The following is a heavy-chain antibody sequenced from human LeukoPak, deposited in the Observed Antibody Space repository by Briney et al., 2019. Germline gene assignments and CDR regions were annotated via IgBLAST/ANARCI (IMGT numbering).Heavy chain of an antibody. D-gene: IGHD2/OR15-2a*01. V-gene: IGHV1-18*01. CDR1: GYTFTSYG. CDR3: GRDVVINSYYYGMDV. J-gene: IGHJ6*02. Sequence: ASVKVSCKASGYTFTSYGISWVRQAPGQGLEWMGWISAYNGNTNYAQKLQGRVTMTTDTSTSTAYMELRSLRYDDTALYCCGRDVVINSYYYGMDVWGQGTTVTVSS. CDR2: ISAYNGNT.